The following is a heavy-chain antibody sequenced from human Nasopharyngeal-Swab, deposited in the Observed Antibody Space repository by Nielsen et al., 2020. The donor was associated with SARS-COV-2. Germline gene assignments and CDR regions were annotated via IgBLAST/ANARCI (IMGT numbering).Heavy chain of an antibody. D-gene: IGHD3-16*01. CDR1: GDSVSSNNAA. J-gene: IGHJ3*02. V-gene: IGHV6-1*01. Sequence: SETLSLTCAISGDSVSSNNAAWNWIRQSPSRGLEWLGRTYYRSKWYNEYAASVKSRVTINPDTSKNQISLQVNSMTAEDTAVYYCARRQMGAHAFDIWGQGTMVTVPS. CDR2: TYYRSKWYN. CDR3: ARRQMGAHAFDI.